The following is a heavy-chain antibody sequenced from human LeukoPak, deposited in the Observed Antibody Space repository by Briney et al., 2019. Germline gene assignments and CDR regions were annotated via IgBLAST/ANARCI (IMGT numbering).Heavy chain of an antibody. J-gene: IGHJ5*02. V-gene: IGHV4-39*07. D-gene: IGHD3-3*01. Sequence: PSETLSLTCTVSGGSISSSSYYWGWIRQPPGKGLEWIGSIYYSGSTYYNPSLKSRVTISVDTSKNQFSLKLSSVTAADTAVYYCARSHTIFGVVIPGTSWFDPWGQGTLVTVSS. CDR1: GGSISSSSYY. CDR3: ARSHTIFGVVIPGTSWFDP. CDR2: IYYSGST.